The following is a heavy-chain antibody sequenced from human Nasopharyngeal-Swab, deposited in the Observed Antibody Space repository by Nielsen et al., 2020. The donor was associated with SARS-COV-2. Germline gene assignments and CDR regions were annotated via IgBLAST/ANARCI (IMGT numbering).Heavy chain of an antibody. J-gene: IGHJ6*02. CDR3: ARDYPRGSFALYYGMDV. V-gene: IGHV1-46*01. CDR1: GYTFTSYY. CDR2: INPSGGNT. D-gene: IGHD1-26*01. Sequence: ASVKVSCKASGYTFTSYYMHWVRQAPGQGLEWMGIINPSGGNTSYAQKFQGRVTMTRDTSTSTVYIELSSLRSEDTAVYYCARDYPRGSFALYYGMDVWGQGTTVTVSS.